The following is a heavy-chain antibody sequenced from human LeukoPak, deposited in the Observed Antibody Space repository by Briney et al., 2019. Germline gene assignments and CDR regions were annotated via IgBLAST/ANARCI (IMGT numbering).Heavy chain of an antibody. CDR1: GFTFSSYA. CDR2: ISYDRNNM. Sequence: GSLRLSCAASGFTFSSYAMHWVRQAPGKGLEWVALISYDRNNMYYADSVKGRFTISRDNSKNTLYLQMNSLRVEDTAVYYCARDLWEGPTYFGMDVWGQGTTVAVSS. CDR3: ARDLWEGPTYFGMDV. D-gene: IGHD1-26*01. V-gene: IGHV3-30*04. J-gene: IGHJ6*02.